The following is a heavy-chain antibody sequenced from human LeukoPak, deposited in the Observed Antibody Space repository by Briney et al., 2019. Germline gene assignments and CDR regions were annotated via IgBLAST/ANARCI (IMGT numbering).Heavy chain of an antibody. V-gene: IGHV4-59*11. CDR3: ARVLKVGAATFDY. CDR2: IYYSGST. J-gene: IGHJ4*02. Sequence: SETLSLTCTVSGGSISSHYWSWIRQPPGKGLEWIGYIYYSGSTNYNLSLKSRVTISVDTSKNQFSLKLSSVTAADTAVYYCARVLKVGAATFDYWGQGTLVTVSS. D-gene: IGHD3-10*01. CDR1: GGSISSHY.